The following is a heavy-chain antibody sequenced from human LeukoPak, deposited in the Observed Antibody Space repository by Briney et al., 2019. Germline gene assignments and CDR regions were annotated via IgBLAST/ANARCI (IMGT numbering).Heavy chain of an antibody. CDR2: LNLDGSDK. V-gene: IGHV3-7*01. J-gene: IGHJ1*01. CDR3: ARAREGAAAQH. D-gene: IGHD6-13*01. CDR1: GFTFSESW. Sequence: GGSLRLSCVVSGFTFSESWMSWVRQAPGKGLGWVASLNLDGSDKYYVDSVKGRFTISRDNAKNSLYLQMNSLRAEDTAVYYCARAREGAAAQHWGQGTLVTVSS.